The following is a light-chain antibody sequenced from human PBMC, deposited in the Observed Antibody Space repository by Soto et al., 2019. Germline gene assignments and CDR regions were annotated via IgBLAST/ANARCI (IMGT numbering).Light chain of an antibody. V-gene: IGKV1-39*01. CDR3: QQSYSTPHT. Sequence: DIQMTQSPSSLSASVGDTVTMTCRAAQTITTILNWYQHKPGKAPNLLIYAASSLQSGVPSRFTGSGSGTDFTLTISSLQPEDFATYYCQQSYSTPHTFGQGTRLEIK. CDR1: QTITTI. J-gene: IGKJ5*01. CDR2: AAS.